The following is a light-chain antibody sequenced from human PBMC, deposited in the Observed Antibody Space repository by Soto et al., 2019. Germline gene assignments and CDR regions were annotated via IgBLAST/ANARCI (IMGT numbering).Light chain of an antibody. J-gene: IGKJ2*01. CDR2: KES. Sequence: DIQMAQSPSTLSASVGDRVTFTCRASQSISNWLAWYRQKPGKAPELLIYKESTLHSGVPLRFSGSGSGTEFTLTITNLQPDDSATYHCQQYNNYAVTFGRGTKLEI. CDR1: QSISNW. V-gene: IGKV1-5*03. CDR3: QQYNNYAVT.